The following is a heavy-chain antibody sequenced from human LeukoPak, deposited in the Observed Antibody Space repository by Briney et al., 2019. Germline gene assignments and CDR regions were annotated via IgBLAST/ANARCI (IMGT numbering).Heavy chain of an antibody. D-gene: IGHD1-26*01. J-gene: IGHJ4*02. Sequence: KPSETLSLTCAVYGGSISSYYWSWIRQPPGKGLEWIGYIYNSGSTKYNPSLKSRVTISVATSKNQFSLKMTSVTAADTAVYYCARSAEWEPLDWGQGTLVTVSS. CDR3: ARSAEWEPLD. CDR1: GGSISSYY. V-gene: IGHV4-59*01. CDR2: IYNSGST.